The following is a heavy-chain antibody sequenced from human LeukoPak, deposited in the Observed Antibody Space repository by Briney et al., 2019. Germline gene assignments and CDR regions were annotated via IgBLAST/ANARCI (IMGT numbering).Heavy chain of an antibody. CDR1: GFTFSSYA. V-gene: IGHV3-23*01. J-gene: IGHJ6*03. D-gene: IGHD1-1*01. CDR3: AKDSGDIYYYYYMDV. CDR2: ISDSGGST. Sequence: GGSLRLSCAASGFTFSSYAMSWVRQAPGKGLEWVSVISDSGGSTYYADSVKGRFTISRDNSKNTLYLQMNSLRAEDTAVYYCAKDSGDIYYYYYMDVWGKGTTVTVSS.